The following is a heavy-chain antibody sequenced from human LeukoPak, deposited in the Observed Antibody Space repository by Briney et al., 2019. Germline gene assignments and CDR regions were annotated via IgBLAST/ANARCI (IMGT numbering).Heavy chain of an antibody. J-gene: IGHJ5*02. CDR3: ARGVLRFLEWLLLYNWFDP. V-gene: IGHV4-34*01. CDR2: INHSGST. D-gene: IGHD3-3*01. Sequence: SETLSLTCTVSGGSISSYYWSWIRQPPGKGLEWIGEINHSGSTNYNPSLKSRVTISVDTSKNQFSLKLSSVTAADTAVYYCARGVLRFLEWLLLYNWFDPWGQGTLVTVSS. CDR1: GGSISSYY.